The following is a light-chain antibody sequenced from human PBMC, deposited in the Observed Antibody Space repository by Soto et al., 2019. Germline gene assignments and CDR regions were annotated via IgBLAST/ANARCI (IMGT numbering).Light chain of an antibody. CDR2: GAS. Sequence: EVVLTQSPGTLSLFPGERATLSCRASQSVSSTYFAWYRQKPGQPPRLLIYGASNRATGVPDRFSGSGSGTDFTLTISRLEPEDCAVYYCQQYVSSPPGFTFGPGTTVDIK. CDR1: QSVSSTY. J-gene: IGKJ3*01. CDR3: QQYVSSPPGFT. V-gene: IGKV3-20*01.